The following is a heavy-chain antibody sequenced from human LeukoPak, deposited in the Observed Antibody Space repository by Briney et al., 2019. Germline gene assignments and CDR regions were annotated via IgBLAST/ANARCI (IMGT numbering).Heavy chain of an antibody. CDR3: AREYSSGWLNAFDI. CDR1: GFTFSSYW. V-gene: IGHV3-7*01. CDR2: IKQDGSEK. J-gene: IGHJ3*02. D-gene: IGHD6-19*01. Sequence: PGGSLRLSCAASGFTFSSYWMSWVRQAPGKGLEWVANIKQDGSEKYYVDSVKGRFTISRDNAKNSLYLQMNSLRAEDRAVYYCAREYSSGWLNAFDIWGQGTMVTVSS.